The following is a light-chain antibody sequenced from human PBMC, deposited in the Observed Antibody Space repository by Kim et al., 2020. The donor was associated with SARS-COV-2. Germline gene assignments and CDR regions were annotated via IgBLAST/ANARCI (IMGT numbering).Light chain of an antibody. CDR2: GNS. J-gene: IGLJ3*02. Sequence: QSVLTQPPSASGTPGQRVTISCSGSSSNIGVNSVYWFQQLPGTAPKLLIYGNSQRPSGVPDRFSASKSGTSASLAVSGLRSDDEADFYCAAWDDSLSAWVFGGGTQLIVL. CDR3: AAWDDSLSAWV. CDR1: SSNIGVNS. V-gene: IGLV1-47*01.